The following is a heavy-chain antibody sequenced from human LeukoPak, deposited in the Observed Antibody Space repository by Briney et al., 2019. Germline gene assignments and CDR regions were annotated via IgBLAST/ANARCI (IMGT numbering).Heavy chain of an antibody. CDR3: ARRIHY. CDR1: GGSIATYY. CDR2: IYSTGST. J-gene: IGHJ4*02. Sequence: SETLSLTCTGSGGSIATYYWSWIRQPAGKGLEWIGRIYSTGSTNYNPSLKSRVAMSIDTSKNQFSLKVNSVTAADTAVYYCARRIHYWGQGILVTVSS. V-gene: IGHV4-4*07. D-gene: IGHD2/OR15-2a*01.